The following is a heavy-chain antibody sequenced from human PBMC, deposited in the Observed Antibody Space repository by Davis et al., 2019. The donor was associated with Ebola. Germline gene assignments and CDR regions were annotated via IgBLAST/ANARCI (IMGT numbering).Heavy chain of an antibody. D-gene: IGHD6-19*01. V-gene: IGHV3/OR16-8*01. CDR3: ARLMRTSGWYSDF. CDR1: GFTFSDHY. J-gene: IGHJ4*02. Sequence: GESLKISCAASGFTFSDHYMDWVRQAPGKGLEWLSYISGDDGGTTYTDSVKGRFTISRDDAQNSLFLEMNSLRDEDTAVYYCARLMRTSGWYSDFWAQGALVIVSS. CDR2: ISGDDGGT.